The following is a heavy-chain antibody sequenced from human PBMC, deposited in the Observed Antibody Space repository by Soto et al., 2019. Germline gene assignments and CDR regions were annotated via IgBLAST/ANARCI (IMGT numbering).Heavy chain of an antibody. CDR2: IIPIFGTA. V-gene: IGHV1-69*12. Sequence: QVQLVQSGAEVKKPGSSVKVSCKASGGTFRSYAISWVRQAPGQGLEWMGGIIPIFGTANYAQKFKGRVTITADESTSTAYMELSSLRSEDTAVYYCARGGYSYGYSHYYGMDVWGQGTTVTVSS. CDR3: ARGGYSYGYSHYYGMDV. D-gene: IGHD5-18*01. CDR1: GGTFRSYA. J-gene: IGHJ6*02.